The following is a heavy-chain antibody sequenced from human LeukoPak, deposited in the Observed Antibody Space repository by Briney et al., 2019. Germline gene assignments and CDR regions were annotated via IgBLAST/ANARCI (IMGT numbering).Heavy chain of an antibody. D-gene: IGHD1-14*01. J-gene: IGHJ4*02. CDR2: IKQDGSEK. CDR3: AGSTE. CDR1: GLTFSSYW. Sequence: PGGFLRLSCAASGLTFSSYWMSWVRQAPGKGLEWVANIKQDGSEKYYVDSVKGRFTISRDNAKNSLYLQMNSLRAEDTAVYYCAGSTEWGQGTLVTVSS. V-gene: IGHV3-7*03.